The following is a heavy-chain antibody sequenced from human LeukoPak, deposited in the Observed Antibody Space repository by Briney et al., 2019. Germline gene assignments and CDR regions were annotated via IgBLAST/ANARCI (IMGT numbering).Heavy chain of an antibody. J-gene: IGHJ4*02. CDR1: GYTFTSYY. CDR3: ARGTMATITDY. CDR2: INPSGGST. Sequence: GASVKVSCKASGYTFTSYYMHWVRQAPGQGLEWMGIINPSGGSTNYVQKFQGRVTMTRDASTGTVYMELSSLRSEDTAVYYCARGTMATITDYWGQGTLVTVSS. D-gene: IGHD5-24*01. V-gene: IGHV1-46*01.